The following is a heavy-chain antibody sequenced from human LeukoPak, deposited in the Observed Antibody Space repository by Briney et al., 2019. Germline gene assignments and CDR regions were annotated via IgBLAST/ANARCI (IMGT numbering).Heavy chain of an antibody. Sequence: ASVPVPCKASGYTLHNYGNSWVRQAPGHGREWMGWISAYNGNTNYTQKFRGRVTMTTDTSTSTAYMELSSLRSEDTAVYYCASLLTFGGVIVPFWGQGTLVTVSS. J-gene: IGHJ4*02. CDR1: GYTLHNYG. CDR2: ISAYNGNT. V-gene: IGHV1-18*01. CDR3: ASLLTFGGVIVPF. D-gene: IGHD3-16*02.